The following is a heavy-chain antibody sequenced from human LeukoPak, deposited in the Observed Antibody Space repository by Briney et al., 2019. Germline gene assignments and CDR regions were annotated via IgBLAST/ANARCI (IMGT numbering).Heavy chain of an antibody. D-gene: IGHD3-3*01. CDR3: ARGSTYYDFWSGYAKRYYYYMDV. CDR1: GGSISSYY. V-gene: IGHV4-4*07. J-gene: IGHJ6*03. Sequence: PSETLSLTCTVSGGSISSYYWSWIRQPAGKGLEWIGRIYTSGSTNYNPSLKSRVTISVDTSKNQFSLKLSSVTAADTAVYYCARGSTYYDFWSGYAKRYYYYMDVWGKGTTVTVSS. CDR2: IYTSGST.